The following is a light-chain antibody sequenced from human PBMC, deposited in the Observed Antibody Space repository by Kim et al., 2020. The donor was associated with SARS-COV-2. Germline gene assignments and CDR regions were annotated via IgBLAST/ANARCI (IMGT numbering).Light chain of an antibody. V-gene: IGLV3-1*01. CDR2: QDT. J-gene: IGLJ2*01. CDR3: QSWDSSTVVV. Sequence: SYELTQPPSVSVSPGQTASITCSEDKLGDKYACWYQQKPGQSPVLVLYQDTKRPSGIPERFSGSNSGNTATLTISGTQAMDEADYYCQSWDSSTVVVFGGGTQLTVL. CDR1: KLGDKY.